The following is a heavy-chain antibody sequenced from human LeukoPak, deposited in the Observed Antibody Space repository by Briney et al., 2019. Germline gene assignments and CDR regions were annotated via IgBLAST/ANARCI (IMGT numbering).Heavy chain of an antibody. Sequence: SETLSLTCTVSGGSISSSSYYWGWIRQPPGKGLEGIGSIYYSGSTYYNPSLKSRVTISVDTSKNQFSLKLSSVTAADTAVYYCARVPYYDFWSGYRTDYYYMDVWGKGTTVTVSS. D-gene: IGHD3-3*01. V-gene: IGHV4-39*07. J-gene: IGHJ6*03. CDR1: GGSISSSSYY. CDR3: ARVPYYDFWSGYRTDYYYMDV. CDR2: IYYSGST.